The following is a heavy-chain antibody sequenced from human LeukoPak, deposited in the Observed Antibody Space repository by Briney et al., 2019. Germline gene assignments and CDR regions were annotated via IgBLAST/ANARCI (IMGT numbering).Heavy chain of an antibody. CDR2: ITSDGSGT. CDR1: GFTFSSYW. J-gene: IGHJ4*02. D-gene: IGHD6-13*01. V-gene: IGHV3-74*01. CDR3: ARDSIAATGDFDC. Sequence: GSLRLSCAASGFTFSSYWMHWVRQVPGKGLVWVSLITSDGSGTTYADSVKGRFTISRDNAKNTLYLQMSSLRAEDTAVYYCARDSIAATGDFDCWGQGTLVTVSS.